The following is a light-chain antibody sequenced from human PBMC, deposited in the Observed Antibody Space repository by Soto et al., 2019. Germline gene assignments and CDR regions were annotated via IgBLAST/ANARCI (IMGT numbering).Light chain of an antibody. CDR3: SSYTSSSTRV. CDR2: EVS. Sequence: QSVLTQPASVSGSPGQSITISCTGTSSDVGGYNYVSWYQQHPGKAPKLMIYEVSNRPSGVSNRFSGSKSGNTASLTISGLQAHDEGDYYCSSYTSSSTRVFGGGTKLTVL. V-gene: IGLV2-14*01. J-gene: IGLJ3*02. CDR1: SSDVGGYNY.